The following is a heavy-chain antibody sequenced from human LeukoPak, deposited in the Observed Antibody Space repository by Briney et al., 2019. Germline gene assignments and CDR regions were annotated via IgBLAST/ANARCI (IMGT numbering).Heavy chain of an antibody. CDR3: ARVRLADERAWAY. CDR1: GYTFSDFY. V-gene: IGHV1-2*02. Sequence: ASAKVSCKASGYTFSDFYIHWVRQAPGQGLEYVGWITPKSGDTYSPQRFQGRVTMTRDASISTAYMELSSLRSDDTAVYFCARVRLADERAWAYWGQGTLVTVSS. J-gene: IGHJ4*02. D-gene: IGHD3-3*02. CDR2: ITPKSGDT.